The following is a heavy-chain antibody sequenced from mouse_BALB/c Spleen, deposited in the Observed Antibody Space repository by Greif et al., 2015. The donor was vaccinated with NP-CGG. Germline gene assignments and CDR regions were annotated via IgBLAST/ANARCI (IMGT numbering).Heavy chain of an antibody. CDR2: ISYSGST. V-gene: IGHV3-8*02. CDR1: GDSITSGY. D-gene: IGHD2-3*01. CDR3: ALRDGYYWYFDV. Sequence: EVKLVESGPSLVKPSQTLSLTCSVTGDSITSGYWNWIRKFPGNKLEYMGYISYSGSTYYNPSLKSRISITRDTSKNXYYLQLNSVTTEDTATYYCALRDGYYWYFDVWGAGTTVTVSS. J-gene: IGHJ1*01.